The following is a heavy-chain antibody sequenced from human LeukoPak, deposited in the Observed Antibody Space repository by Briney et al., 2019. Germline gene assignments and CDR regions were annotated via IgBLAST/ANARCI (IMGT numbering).Heavy chain of an antibody. CDR2: IWYDGSNK. J-gene: IGHJ4*02. D-gene: IGHD2-21*02. CDR3: ARDKSAAILDY. CDR1: GFTFRSYG. Sequence: GGALRLSFAGAGFTFRSYGMHWGRQAPGKGVEGVAVIWYDGSNKYYADSVKGRFTISRDNSKNTLYLQMNSLRAEDTAVYYCARDKSAAILDYWGQGTLVTVSS. V-gene: IGHV3-33*01.